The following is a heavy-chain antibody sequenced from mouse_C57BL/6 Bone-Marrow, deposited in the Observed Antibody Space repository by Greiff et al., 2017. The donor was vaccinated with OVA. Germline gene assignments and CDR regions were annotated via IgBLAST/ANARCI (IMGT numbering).Heavy chain of an antibody. CDR3: AREGGTTYWYFDV. Sequence: EVHLVESGGGLVKPGGSLKLSCAASGFTFSSYAMSWVRQTPETRLEWVATISDGGSYTYYPDNVKGRFTISRDNAKNNLYLQMSHLKSEDTAMYYCAREGGTTYWYFDVWGTGTTVTVSS. CDR1: GFTFSSYA. D-gene: IGHD1-1*01. J-gene: IGHJ1*03. CDR2: ISDGGSYT. V-gene: IGHV5-4*01.